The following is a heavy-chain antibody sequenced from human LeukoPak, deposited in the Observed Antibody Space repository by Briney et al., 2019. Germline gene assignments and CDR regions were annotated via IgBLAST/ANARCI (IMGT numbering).Heavy chain of an antibody. CDR2: ISYDGSNK. V-gene: IGHV3-30*18. D-gene: IGHD1-26*01. J-gene: IGHJ4*02. CDR3: AKVHLEGASSLDQ. CDR1: GFTFSNYV. Sequence: GGSLRLSCAASGFTFSNYVMHWVRQAPGKRLEWVAAISYDGSNKYYADSVKGRFTISRDNSKNTLYLQMNSLRTEDTAVYYCAKVHLEGASSLDQWGQGTLVTVSS.